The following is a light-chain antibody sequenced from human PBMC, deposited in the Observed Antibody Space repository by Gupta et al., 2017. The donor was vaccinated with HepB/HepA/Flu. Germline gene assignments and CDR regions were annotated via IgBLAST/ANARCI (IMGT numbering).Light chain of an antibody. CDR3: EAWEDSRSGNWV. Sequence: SVLTQPPSASGPPGPRVTISCSGSSSNIGSNYVYWYQQLPGTAPKLLIYRNNKRRSGGTDRFSGSKSGTSAALAISGLRSEEEADYYCEAWEDSRSGNWVFGGGTKLTVL. CDR1: SSNIGSNY. V-gene: IGLV1-47*01. CDR2: RNN. J-gene: IGLJ3*02.